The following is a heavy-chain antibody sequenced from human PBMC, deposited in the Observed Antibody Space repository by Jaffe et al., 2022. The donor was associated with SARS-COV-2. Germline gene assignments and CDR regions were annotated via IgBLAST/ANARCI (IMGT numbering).Heavy chain of an antibody. V-gene: IGHV3-74*01. CDR1: GFTFSRYW. J-gene: IGHJ6*02. Sequence: EVQLVESGGGLVQPGGSLRLSCAASGFTFSRYWMQWVRQAPGKGLVWVSRIKSDGSTISYADSVKGRFTISRDNAKNTLYLQMNSLRVEDMAVYFCARESYYALDVWGQGTTATVSS. CDR3: ARESYYALDV. CDR2: IKSDGSTI.